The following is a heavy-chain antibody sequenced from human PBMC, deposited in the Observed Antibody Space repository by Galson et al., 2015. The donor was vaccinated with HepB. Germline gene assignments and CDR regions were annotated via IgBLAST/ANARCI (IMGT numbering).Heavy chain of an antibody. CDR1: GFTFSSYW. CDR3: ARGGGMDV. CDR2: INRDGSST. Sequence: SLRLSCAASGFTFSSYWMHWVRQAPGKGLVWVSRINRDGSSTSYADSVKGRFTISRDNAKNTLYLQMNSLRAEDTAVYYCARGGGMDVWGQGTTVAVSS. V-gene: IGHV3-74*01. J-gene: IGHJ6*02.